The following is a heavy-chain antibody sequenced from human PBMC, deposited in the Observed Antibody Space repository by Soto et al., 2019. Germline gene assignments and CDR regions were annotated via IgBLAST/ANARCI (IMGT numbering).Heavy chain of an antibody. V-gene: IGHV3-48*03. D-gene: IGHD4-17*01. CDR2: ISSSGSTI. CDR3: ASVDYGDYDAFDI. Sequence: GGSLRLSCAASGFTFSSYEMNWVRQAPGKGLEWVSYISSSGSTIYYADSVKGRLTISRDNAKNSLYLQMNSLRAEDTAVYYCASVDYGDYDAFDIWGQGTMVTVSS. J-gene: IGHJ3*02. CDR1: GFTFSSYE.